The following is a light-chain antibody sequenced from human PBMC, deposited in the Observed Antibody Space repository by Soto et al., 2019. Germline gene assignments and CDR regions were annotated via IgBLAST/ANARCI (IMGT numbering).Light chain of an antibody. V-gene: IGKV3-15*01. Sequence: EIVMTQSPATLSVSPGESATLSCRASQSVSRNLAWFQHKPGQAPRLLIYGASTRATGIAARFSGSGSGTELSLTISSLQSEDIAVYFCQQYNSWPPITFGQGTRLEIK. J-gene: IGKJ5*01. CDR3: QQYNSWPPIT. CDR1: QSVSRN. CDR2: GAS.